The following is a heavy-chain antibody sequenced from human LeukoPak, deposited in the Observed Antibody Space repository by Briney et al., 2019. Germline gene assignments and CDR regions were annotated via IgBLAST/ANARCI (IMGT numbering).Heavy chain of an antibody. V-gene: IGHV4-59*01. CDR3: ARLRGSLPPYFDY. D-gene: IGHD3-10*01. CDR1: GGSISSYY. Sequence: PSETLSLTCTVSGGSISSYYWSWLRQPPRKGLEWVGYIYYSGSTNYNPSLKSRVTISVDTSKNQFSLKLSSVTAADTAVYYCARLRGSLPPYFDYWGQGTLVTVSS. J-gene: IGHJ4*02. CDR2: IYYSGST.